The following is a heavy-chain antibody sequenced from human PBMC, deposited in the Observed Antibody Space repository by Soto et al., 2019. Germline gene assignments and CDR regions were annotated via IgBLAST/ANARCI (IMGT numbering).Heavy chain of an antibody. CDR1: GGSISSYY. CDR2: IYYSGST. Sequence: QVQLQESGPGLVKPSETLSLTCTVSGGSISSYYWSWIRQPPGKGLEWIGYIYYSGSTNYNPSLKSRVTISVDTSKNQFSLKLSSVTAADTAVYYCARGYCSSTSCSDYFDYWGQGTLVTVSS. CDR3: ARGYCSSTSCSDYFDY. J-gene: IGHJ4*02. V-gene: IGHV4-59*01. D-gene: IGHD2-2*01.